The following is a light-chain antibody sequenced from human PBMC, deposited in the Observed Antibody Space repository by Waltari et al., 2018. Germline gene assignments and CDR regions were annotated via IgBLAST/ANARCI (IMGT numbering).Light chain of an antibody. V-gene: IGLV2-23*02. CDR2: EVI. Sequence: QSALTQPASVSGTPGQSITIPCTGTTSDVGNYYLVSWYPHHPGKAPKRLICEVIKRPSGVSSRFSGSKSGSTASLTISGLQPDDEADYYCCSYAGLGTYVFGSGTKVTVL. CDR1: TSDVGNYYL. J-gene: IGLJ1*01. CDR3: CSYAGLGTYV.